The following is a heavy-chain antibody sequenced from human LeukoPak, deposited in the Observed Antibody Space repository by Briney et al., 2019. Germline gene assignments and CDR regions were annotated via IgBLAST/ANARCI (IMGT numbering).Heavy chain of an antibody. D-gene: IGHD6-19*01. Sequence: GGSLRLSCAASGFTFSGYSMNWVRQAPREWLEWVSYISFSSSIIFYAQSLQGRFTISRENAKNAVYLQINRLRDEDTAVYYCARDSAWAFDIWGQGTMVTVSS. CDR3: ARDSAWAFDI. V-gene: IGHV3-48*02. CDR1: GFTFSGYS. CDR2: ISFSSSII. J-gene: IGHJ3*02.